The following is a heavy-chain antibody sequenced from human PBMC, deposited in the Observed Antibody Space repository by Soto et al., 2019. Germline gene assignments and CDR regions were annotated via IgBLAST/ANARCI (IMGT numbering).Heavy chain of an antibody. CDR2: IIPILGIA. D-gene: IGHD3-10*01. V-gene: IGHV1-69*04. CDR3: ARESNGGYYGSGSYGDAFDI. J-gene: IGHJ3*02. CDR1: GGTFSSYT. Sequence: GASVKVSCKASGGTFSSYTISWVRQAPGQGLEWMGRIIPILGIANYAQKFQGRVTITADKSTSTAYMELSSLRSEDTAVYYCARESNGGYYGSGSYGDAFDIWGQGTMVTVSS.